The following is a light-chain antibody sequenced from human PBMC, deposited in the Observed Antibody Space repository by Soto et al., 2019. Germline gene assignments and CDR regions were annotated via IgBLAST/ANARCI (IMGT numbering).Light chain of an antibody. Sequence: EIVLTQSPGTLSLSPGERATLSCRASQSVSSSYLAWYQQKPGQAPRLLIFDASNSATGIPDRISGSGSGTDFTLTISRLEPEDFAVYYCQQYGSSPFTFGPGTKVDFK. CDR3: QQYGSSPFT. CDR2: DAS. J-gene: IGKJ3*01. CDR1: QSVSSSY. V-gene: IGKV3-20*01.